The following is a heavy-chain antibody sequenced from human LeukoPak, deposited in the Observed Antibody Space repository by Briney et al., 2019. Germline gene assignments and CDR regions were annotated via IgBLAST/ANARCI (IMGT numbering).Heavy chain of an antibody. CDR2: IYYSGTT. D-gene: IGHD6-13*01. CDR1: GGSISSYY. CDR3: ARGVYIAAAQYGY. Sequence: SETLSLTCTVSGGSISSYYWSWIRQPPGKGLEWIGYIYYSGTTNYDPSLKSRVTISVDTSKNQFSLKLSSVTAADTAVYYCARGVYIAAAQYGYWGQGALVTVSS. J-gene: IGHJ4*02. V-gene: IGHV4-59*01.